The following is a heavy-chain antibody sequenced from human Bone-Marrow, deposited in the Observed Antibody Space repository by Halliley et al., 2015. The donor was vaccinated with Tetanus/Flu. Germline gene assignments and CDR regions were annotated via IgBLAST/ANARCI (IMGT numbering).Heavy chain of an antibody. CDR2: ITDSSRYA. J-gene: IGHJ4*02. Sequence: WISYITDSSRYANYADSVNGRFTISRDNAKSSLFLQMNSLRADDTAVYYCARRAQGSNTECFDYWGPGSLVTVSS. D-gene: IGHD2-2*02. V-gene: IGHV3-11*03. CDR3: ARRAQGSNTECFDY.